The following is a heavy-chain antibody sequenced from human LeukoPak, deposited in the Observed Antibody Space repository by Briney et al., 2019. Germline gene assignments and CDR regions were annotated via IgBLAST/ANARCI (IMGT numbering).Heavy chain of an antibody. CDR2: INYSAST. Sequence: SETLSLTCTVSGGSISSGDYYWSWLRQPPGKGLEWIVSINYSASTYYNPSRKSRVTISVDTSKNQFALKLSSVTAADTAVYYCAREERAMVRGVIRYNWFDPGGQGTRVTVSS. CDR1: GGSISSGDYY. CDR3: AREERAMVRGVIRYNWFDP. D-gene: IGHD3-10*01. V-gene: IGHV4-30-4*01. J-gene: IGHJ5*02.